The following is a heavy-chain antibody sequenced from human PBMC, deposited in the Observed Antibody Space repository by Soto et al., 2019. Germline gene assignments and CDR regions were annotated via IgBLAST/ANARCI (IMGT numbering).Heavy chain of an antibody. Sequence: TLSLTCVVSGGSISSGCFSWSWIRQPPGKVLEWIGHISDSGSTYYNPSIRSRVTISVDRSKNQFSLKMSYVTAAETAVYFCARVGDLFYDNSGYYRAVFDAWGQGIMVTVSS. CDR1: GGSISSGCFS. CDR2: ISDSGST. D-gene: IGHD3-22*01. CDR3: ARVGDLFYDNSGYYRAVFDA. J-gene: IGHJ4*02. V-gene: IGHV4-30-2*01.